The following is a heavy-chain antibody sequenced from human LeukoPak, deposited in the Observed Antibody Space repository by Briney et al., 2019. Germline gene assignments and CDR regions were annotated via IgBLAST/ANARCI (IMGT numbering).Heavy chain of an antibody. CDR3: ARGGHCSSTSCYAGGFDNWFDP. V-gene: IGHV4-34*01. J-gene: IGHJ5*02. CDR1: GGSFSGYY. CDR2: INHSGST. Sequence: SETLSLTCAVYGGSFSGYYWSWIRQPPGKGLEWIGEINHSGSTNYNPSLKSRVTISVDTSKNQFPLKLSSVTAADTAVYYCARGGHCSSTSCYAGGFDNWFDPWGQGTLVTVSS. D-gene: IGHD2-2*01.